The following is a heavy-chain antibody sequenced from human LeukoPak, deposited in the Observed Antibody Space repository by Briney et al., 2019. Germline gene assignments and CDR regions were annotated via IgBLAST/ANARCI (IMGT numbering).Heavy chain of an antibody. V-gene: IGHV3-7*01. CDR1: GFTFSNYW. CDR3: ARDSSGYLIDY. J-gene: IGHJ4*02. D-gene: IGHD3-22*01. Sequence: GGSLRLSCAASGFTFSNYWVTWVRQAPGKGLEWVANIKQDGSERYYVDSVKGRFTISRDNAKNSLYLQMNSLRAEDTAVYYCARDSSGYLIDYWGQGTLVTVSS. CDR2: IKQDGSER.